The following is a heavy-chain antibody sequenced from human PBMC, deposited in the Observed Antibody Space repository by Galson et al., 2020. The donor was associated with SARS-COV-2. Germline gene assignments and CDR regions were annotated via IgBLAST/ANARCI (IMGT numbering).Heavy chain of an antibody. Sequence: LSLTCAASGFTFRNYWMSWVRQAPGKGLEWVAILNQDESHKNYVDSVTGRFTISRDNAKNSVYLEMNSLRDEDTAVYYCGRSVRDLDYWGQGTLVTVSS. J-gene: IGHJ4*02. D-gene: IGHD2-8*01. CDR3: GRSVRDLDY. CDR1: GFTFRNYW. V-gene: IGHV3-7*02. CDR2: LNQDESHK.